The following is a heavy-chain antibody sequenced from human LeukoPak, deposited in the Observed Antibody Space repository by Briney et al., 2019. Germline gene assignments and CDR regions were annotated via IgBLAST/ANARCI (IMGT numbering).Heavy chain of an antibody. Sequence: ASVRVSCKASGYTFTSYDINWVRQATGQGLEWMGWISAYNGNTNYAQKLQGRVTMTTDTSTSTAYMELRSLRSDDTAVYYCARDRLWFGELLPSFDYWGQGTLVTVSS. D-gene: IGHD3-10*01. CDR2: ISAYNGNT. CDR3: ARDRLWFGELLPSFDY. CDR1: GYTFTSYD. J-gene: IGHJ4*02. V-gene: IGHV1-18*01.